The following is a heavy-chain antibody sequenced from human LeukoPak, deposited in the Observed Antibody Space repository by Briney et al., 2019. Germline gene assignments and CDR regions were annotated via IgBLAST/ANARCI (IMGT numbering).Heavy chain of an antibody. CDR1: GFSFSVYP. Sequence: PGGSLRLSCLTSGFSFSVYPMSWVRQAPGKGLEWVMSISTTGSRIYYADSVKGRFNISRDNAENSVYLQMNSLKTGDTAVYHCARLGRATQAPDFDYWGQGTLVTVSS. D-gene: IGHD2-15*01. J-gene: IGHJ4*02. V-gene: IGHV3-21*01. CDR3: ARLGRATQAPDFDY. CDR2: ISTTGSRI.